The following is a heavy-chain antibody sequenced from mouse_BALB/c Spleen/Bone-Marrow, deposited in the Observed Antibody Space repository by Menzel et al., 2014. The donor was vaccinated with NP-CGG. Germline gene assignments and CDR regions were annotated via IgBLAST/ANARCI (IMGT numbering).Heavy chain of an antibody. J-gene: IGHJ3*01. CDR1: GFDFSRYW. CDR3: ARRGGYFAY. CDR2: NNPDSSTI. V-gene: IGHV4-1*02. Sequence: EVKLLESGGGLVQPGGSLKLSCAASGFDFSRYWMSWVRQAPGKGLEWIGENNPDSSTINYTPSLKDKFIISRDNAKNTLFLQMSKVRSEDAALYYCARRGGYFAYWGQGTLVTVSA. D-gene: IGHD1-1*02.